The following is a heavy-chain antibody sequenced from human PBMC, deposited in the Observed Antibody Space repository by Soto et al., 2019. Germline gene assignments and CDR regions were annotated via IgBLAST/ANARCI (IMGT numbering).Heavy chain of an antibody. V-gene: IGHV3-23*01. CDR3: ARRGSGSYYDY. CDR2: ISGSGGST. J-gene: IGHJ4*02. Sequence: EVQLLESGGGLVQPGGSLRLSCAASGFTFSSYAMRWVRQAPVKGLEWVSAISGSGGSTYYADSVKGRFTISRDNSKNTLYVQMNSLRAEDTAVYYCARRGSGSYYDYWGQGTVVTVSS. CDR1: GFTFSSYA. D-gene: IGHD1-26*01.